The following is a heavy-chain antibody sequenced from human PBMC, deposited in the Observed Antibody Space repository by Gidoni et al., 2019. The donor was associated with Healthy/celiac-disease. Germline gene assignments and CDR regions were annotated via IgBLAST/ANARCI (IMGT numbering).Heavy chain of an antibody. D-gene: IGHD1-26*01. CDR2: ISSDGSNK. CDR1: GSTFSSYA. V-gene: IGHV3-30-3*01. Sequence: QVLPVESGGGVVQPGRSLRLSCTASGSTFSSYAMHWVRQAPGKGLEWVAVISSDGSNKYYADSMKGRFTISRDNSRNTLYLQMNSLRAEDTAVYYCARDSATWPYYYYYYYMDVWGKGTTVTVSS. CDR3: ARDSATWPYYYYYYYMDV. J-gene: IGHJ6*03.